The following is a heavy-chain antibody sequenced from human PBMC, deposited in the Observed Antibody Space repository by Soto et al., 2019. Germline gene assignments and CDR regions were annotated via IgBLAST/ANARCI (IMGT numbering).Heavy chain of an antibody. Sequence: QVQLQESGPGLVKPSETLSLTCTVSGGTISSWYWSWIRQPPGKGLEWIGYIYYSGSTNCNPSLKSRVTISVDPSKTQFSLKLSSVTAADTAVYYCARRYGRAIDYGGQGTLVTVSS. D-gene: IGHD3-16*01. CDR1: GGTISSWY. CDR3: ARRYGRAIDY. CDR2: IYYSGST. V-gene: IGHV4-59*08. J-gene: IGHJ4*02.